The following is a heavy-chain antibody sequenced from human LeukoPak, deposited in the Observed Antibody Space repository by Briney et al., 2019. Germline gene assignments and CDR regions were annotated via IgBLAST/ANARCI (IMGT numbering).Heavy chain of an antibody. J-gene: IGHJ6*02. CDR1: GYTLTELS. CDR3: ATAPRTTAYYYGMDV. CDR2: FDPEDGDT. D-gene: IGHD2-2*01. V-gene: IGHV1-24*01. Sequence: ASVKVSCKVSGYTLTELSMHWVRQAPGKGLEGMGGFDPEDGDTIYAQKFQGRVTMTEDTSTDTAYMELSSLRSEDTAVYYCATAPRTTAYYYGMDVWGQGTTVTVSS.